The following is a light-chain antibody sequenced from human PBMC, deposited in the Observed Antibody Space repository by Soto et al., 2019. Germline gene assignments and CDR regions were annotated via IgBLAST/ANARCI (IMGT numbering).Light chain of an antibody. CDR3: QPRSDCPVT. CDR2: DAS. CDR1: QSVRTS. Sequence: EIVLTQSPATLSLSPGERATLSCRASQSVRTSLAWYQQKPDQAPRLLIYDASHRDTAIPARFSGSVSGTDFTLTISRLQPDDFAVYYCQPRSDCPVTFGPVTKVDNK. V-gene: IGKV3-11*01. J-gene: IGKJ3*01.